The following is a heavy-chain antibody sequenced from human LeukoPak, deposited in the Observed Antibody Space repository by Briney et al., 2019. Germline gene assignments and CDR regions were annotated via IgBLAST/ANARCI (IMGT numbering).Heavy chain of an antibody. D-gene: IGHD5-18*01. J-gene: IGHJ4*02. CDR2: VYQSGTT. CDR1: GFSISSGHY. Sequence: SETLSLTCTVSGFSISSGHYWGWFRQPPGAGLEWIGSVYQSGTTYYNPSLKSRVTTSVDMSKNQFSLRLRPVTAADTAVYYCARIFIRNGYSSHFDCWGQGTLVTVSS. CDR3: ARIFIRNGYSSHFDC. V-gene: IGHV4-38-2*02.